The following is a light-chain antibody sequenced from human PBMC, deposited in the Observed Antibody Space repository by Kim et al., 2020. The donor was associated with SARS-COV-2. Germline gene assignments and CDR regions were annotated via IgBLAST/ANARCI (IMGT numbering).Light chain of an antibody. CDR3: QAWDSNTVV. CDR1: KLGDKY. CDR2: QDS. Sequence: SYELTQPPSVSVSPGQTASITCSGDKLGDKYACWYQQKPGQSPVLVICQDSKRPTGIPERFSGSNSGNTSTLTISGTQAMDEADYYCQAWDSNTVVFGGGAQQTV. V-gene: IGLV3-1*01. J-gene: IGLJ2*01.